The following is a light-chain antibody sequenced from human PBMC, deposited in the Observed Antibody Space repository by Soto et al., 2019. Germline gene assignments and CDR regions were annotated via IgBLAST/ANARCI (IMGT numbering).Light chain of an antibody. CDR1: QSVSDTH. Sequence: EIVLTQSPGALSLSPGESATLSCRASQSVSDTHVAWYQQRPGQAPRLLIYDASRRDIGVPDRFIGSGSVTDFTLTISGLEPEDFAVYFCHQYGTSPQTFGQGTKVDIK. CDR3: HQYGTSPQT. V-gene: IGKV3-20*01. J-gene: IGKJ1*01. CDR2: DAS.